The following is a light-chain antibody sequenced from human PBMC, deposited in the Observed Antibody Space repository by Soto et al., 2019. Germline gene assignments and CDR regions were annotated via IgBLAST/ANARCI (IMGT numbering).Light chain of an antibody. CDR1: QSVSSGF. J-gene: IGKJ1*01. Sequence: EIVLTQSPGTLSLSPGERATLSCRASQSVSSGFLAWYQQKPGQAPRLLIYGASSTATAIPDRFSGSGSGTDFTLTISRLEPEDFAVYYCQQYCRSPPWTFGQGTKVEIK. V-gene: IGKV3-20*01. CDR2: GAS. CDR3: QQYCRSPPWT.